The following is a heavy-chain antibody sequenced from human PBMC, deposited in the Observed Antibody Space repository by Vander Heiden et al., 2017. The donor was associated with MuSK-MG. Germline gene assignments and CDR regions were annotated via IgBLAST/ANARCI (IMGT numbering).Heavy chain of an antibody. J-gene: IGHJ5*02. CDR2: TYYSGTT. Sequence: QARLQESGQGLGKPSQTLCSTSSVDGDSISRGEYYWSWRRQHPGKCLEWIRYTYYSGTTYYNPSLKSRVTISVDTSQHQSSLKLSSVTAADTAVYYCAREHSGGHWFDPWGQGTLVTVSS. CDR3: AREHSGGHWFDP. CDR1: GDSISRGEYY. V-gene: IGHV4-31*03. D-gene: IGHD1-26*01.